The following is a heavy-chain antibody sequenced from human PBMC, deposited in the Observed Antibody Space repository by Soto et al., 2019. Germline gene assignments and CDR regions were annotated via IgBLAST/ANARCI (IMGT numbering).Heavy chain of an antibody. CDR2: ISSSSSTI. V-gene: IGHV3-48*02. CDR1: GFTFSSYS. J-gene: IGHJ4*02. D-gene: IGHD3-22*01. CDR3: ARGGSYYDSSGFTEEFDY. Sequence: EVQLVESGGGLVQPGGSLRLSCAASGFTFSSYSMNWVRQAPGKGLEWVSYISSSSSTIYYADSVKGRFTISRDNAKNSLYLQMNSLRDEDTAVYYCARGGSYYDSSGFTEEFDYWGQGTLVTVSS.